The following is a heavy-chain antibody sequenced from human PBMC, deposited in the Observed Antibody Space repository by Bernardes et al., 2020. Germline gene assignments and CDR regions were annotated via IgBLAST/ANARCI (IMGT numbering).Heavy chain of an antibody. CDR1: GFTVSRYD. V-gene: IGHV3-13*01. CDR2: IGTAGDT. D-gene: IGHD3-16*01. J-gene: IGHJ3*02. Sequence: GSLSPSRAASGFTVSRYDMHWVRPATGKGLEWVSAIGTAGDTYYPGSVKGRFTISRENAKNSLYLQMNSLRAGDTAVYYCARGTLGGDAFDIWGQGTMVTVSS. CDR3: ARGTLGGDAFDI.